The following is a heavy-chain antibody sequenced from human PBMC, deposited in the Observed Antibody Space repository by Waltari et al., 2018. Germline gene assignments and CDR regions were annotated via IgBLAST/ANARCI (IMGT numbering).Heavy chain of an antibody. CDR1: VGSITSYS. V-gene: IGHV4-59*08. D-gene: IGHD3-10*01. Sequence: QVQLQESGPGLVKHSETLSLTCPVSVGSITSYSRSWIRQPPGKGLEWIGYIYSSGSTNCNPSLKSRVTISVDTSKNQFSLKLSSVTAADTAVYYCARHSSVVRGWFDPWGQGTLVTVSS. CDR2: IYSSGST. J-gene: IGHJ5*02. CDR3: ARHSSVVRGWFDP.